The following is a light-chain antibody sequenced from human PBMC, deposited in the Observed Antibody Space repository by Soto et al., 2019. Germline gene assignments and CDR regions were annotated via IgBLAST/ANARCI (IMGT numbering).Light chain of an antibody. CDR2: GAS. J-gene: IGKJ2*01. Sequence: EIVLTQSPGTLSSSPGERATLSCRASQTVTSNYLAWYQQKPGQAPRLLFFGASIRATGLPDRFSGGGSGTDFTLTISRLEPEDFAVYYCQQRSNWPYTFGQGTKLEIK. CDR1: QTVTSNY. CDR3: QQRSNWPYT. V-gene: IGKV3D-20*02.